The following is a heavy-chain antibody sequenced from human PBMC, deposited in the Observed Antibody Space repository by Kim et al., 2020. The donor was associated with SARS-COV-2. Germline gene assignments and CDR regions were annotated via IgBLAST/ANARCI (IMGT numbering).Heavy chain of an antibody. V-gene: IGHV3-11*06. Sequence: RFTISRDNAKNSLYLQMNSLRAEDTAVYYCARDILGYCSSTSCFFNGMDVWGQGTTVTVSS. CDR3: ARDILGYCSSTSCFFNGMDV. D-gene: IGHD2-2*01. J-gene: IGHJ6*02.